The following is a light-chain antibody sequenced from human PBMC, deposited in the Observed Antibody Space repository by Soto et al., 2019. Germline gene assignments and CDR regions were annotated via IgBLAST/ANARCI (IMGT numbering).Light chain of an antibody. CDR2: DVS. J-gene: IGLJ1*01. V-gene: IGLV2-11*01. Sequence: QSALTQPRSVSGSRGQSVTISCTGTSSDVGGYSYVSWYQQHPGTAPKLMIYDVSMRPSGVPDRFSGSKSGNTASLTISGLQAEDEADYYCCSYAGSYTFYVFGTGTKVTVL. CDR3: CSYAGSYTFYV. CDR1: SSDVGGYSY.